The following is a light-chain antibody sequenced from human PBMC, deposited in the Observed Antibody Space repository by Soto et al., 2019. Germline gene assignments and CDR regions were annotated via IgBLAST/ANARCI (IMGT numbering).Light chain of an antibody. CDR3: QSYGTSLSGLYV. Sequence: SGLTQPPSVSGSPGQRVTISCTGTSSNIGAGQDVHWYRQLPGAAPKFLISDSNNRASGVPDRFSVSKSGASASLAITGLRAEDEGDYFCQSYGTSLSGLYVFGTGTKVTV. V-gene: IGLV1-40*01. J-gene: IGLJ1*01. CDR1: SSNIGAGQD. CDR2: DSN.